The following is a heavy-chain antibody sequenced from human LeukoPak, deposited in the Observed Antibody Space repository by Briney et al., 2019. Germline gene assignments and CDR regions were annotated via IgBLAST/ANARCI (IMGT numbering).Heavy chain of an antibody. J-gene: IGHJ4*02. D-gene: IGHD2-15*01. CDR2: ISSGSNNI. CDR3: GRVRCSGGTCYTYSSGWAFEF. Sequence: GGSLRLSCAASGFTFSSYSMNWVRQAPGKGLEWVSSISSGSNNIYYADSVKGRFAISRDNAKNSLYLQMDSLRADDTAVYYCGRVRCSGGTCYTYSSGWAFEFWGQGSLVIVSS. CDR1: GFTFSSYS. V-gene: IGHV3-21*01.